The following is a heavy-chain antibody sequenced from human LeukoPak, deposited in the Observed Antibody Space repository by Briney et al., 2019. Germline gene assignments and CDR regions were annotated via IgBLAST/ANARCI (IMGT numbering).Heavy chain of an antibody. Sequence: GGSVRLSCAASGFTFSSYGMHWVRQAPGKGLEWVAVILYDGSNKYYADSVKGRFTISRDNSKNTLYLQMNSLRAEDTAEYYCAKGRHYYDSSGPGFDYWGQGTLVTVSS. CDR2: ILYDGSNK. D-gene: IGHD3-22*01. V-gene: IGHV3-33*06. CDR3: AKGRHYYDSSGPGFDY. J-gene: IGHJ4*02. CDR1: GFTFSSYG.